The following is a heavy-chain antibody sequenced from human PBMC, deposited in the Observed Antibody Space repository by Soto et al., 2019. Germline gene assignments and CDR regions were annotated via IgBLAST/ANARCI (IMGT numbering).Heavy chain of an antibody. V-gene: IGHV5-10-1*01. CDR1: GYSFTSYW. CDR2: IDPSDSYT. D-gene: IGHD2-2*01. Sequence: GESLKISCKGSGYSFTSYWISWVRQMPGKGLEWMGRIDPSDSYTNYSPSFQGHVTISADKSISTAYLQWSSLKASDTAMYYCARLGHQLPYYYYYGMDVWGQGTTVTVS. CDR3: ARLGHQLPYYYYYGMDV. J-gene: IGHJ6*02.